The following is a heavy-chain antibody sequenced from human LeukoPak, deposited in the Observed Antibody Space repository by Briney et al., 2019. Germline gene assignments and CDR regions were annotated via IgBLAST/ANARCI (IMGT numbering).Heavy chain of an antibody. J-gene: IGHJ3*02. V-gene: IGHV4-59*01. D-gene: IGHD5-24*01. CDR3: ARGEMATIEDAFDI. Sequence: SETLSLTCIVSGASISSDYRSWIRQPPGKGLEWIGYIFFSGSTNYNPSLKSRVTMSVDTSKNQFSLNLSSVTAADTAVYYCARGEMATIEDAFDIWGQGTMVTVSS. CDR1: GASISSDY. CDR2: IFFSGST.